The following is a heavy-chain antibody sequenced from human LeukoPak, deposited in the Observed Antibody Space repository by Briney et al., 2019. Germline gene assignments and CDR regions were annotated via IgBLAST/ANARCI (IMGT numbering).Heavy chain of an antibody. V-gene: IGHV3-21*01. CDR3: ASDTLGSQDYYMDV. CDR2: ISSSSSYI. D-gene: IGHD2-15*01. CDR1: GFTFSSYS. Sequence: GGSLRLSCAASGFTFSSYSMNWVRQAPGKGLEWVSSISSSSSYIYYADSVKGRFTISRDNAKNSLYLQMNSLRAEDTAVYYCASDTLGSQDYYMDVWGKGTTVTVSS. J-gene: IGHJ6*03.